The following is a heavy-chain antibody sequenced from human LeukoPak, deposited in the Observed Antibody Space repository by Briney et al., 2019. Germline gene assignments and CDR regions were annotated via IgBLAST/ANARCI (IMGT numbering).Heavy chain of an antibody. CDR3: ARRLLRYFDWLSHDAFDI. Sequence: GESLKISCKGSGYSFTSYWIGWVRQMPGKGLEWMGIIYPGDSDTRYNPSFQGQVTISADKSISTAYLQWSSLKASDTAMYYCARRLLRYFDWLSHDAFDIWGQGTMVTVSS. J-gene: IGHJ3*02. CDR1: GYSFTSYW. V-gene: IGHV5-51*01. D-gene: IGHD3-9*01. CDR2: IYPGDSDT.